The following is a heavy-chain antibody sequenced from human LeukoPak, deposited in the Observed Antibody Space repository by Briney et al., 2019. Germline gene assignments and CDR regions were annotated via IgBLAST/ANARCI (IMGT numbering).Heavy chain of an antibody. V-gene: IGHV3-74*01. J-gene: IGHJ5*02. CDR2: INGDGSST. Sequence: GGSLRLSCAASGFTFSSYWMHWVRQAPGKGPEWVSRINGDGSSTTYADSVKGRFTISRDNAKNTLYLQMGSLRAEDTAVYYCAKDRDVTSSGTGWFDPWGQGTLVTVSS. CDR1: GFTFSSYW. CDR3: AKDRDVTSSGTGWFDP. D-gene: IGHD6-13*01.